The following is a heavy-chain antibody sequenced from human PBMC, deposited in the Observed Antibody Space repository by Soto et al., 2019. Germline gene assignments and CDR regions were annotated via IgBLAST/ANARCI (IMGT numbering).Heavy chain of an antibody. CDR1: GYTFTSYG. V-gene: IGHV1-18*01. J-gene: IGHJ4*02. D-gene: IGHD2-15*01. Sequence: QVQLVQSGAEVKKPGASVKVSCKASGYTFTSYGISWVRQAPGQGLEWMGWISAYNGNTNYAQKLQGRVTMTIDTSTSTAYMELRSLRSDDTAVYYCARDSDPYCSGGSCPFDYWGQGTLVTVSS. CDR2: ISAYNGNT. CDR3: ARDSDPYCSGGSCPFDY.